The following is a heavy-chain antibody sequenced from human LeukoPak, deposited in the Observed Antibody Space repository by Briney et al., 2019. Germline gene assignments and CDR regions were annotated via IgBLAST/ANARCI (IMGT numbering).Heavy chain of an antibody. CDR3: ARYGGYGFDY. J-gene: IGHJ4*02. V-gene: IGHV4-59*01. CDR2: IYYSGST. Sequence: SETLSLTCTVSGGSISSYYWSWIRQPPGKGLEWIGYIYYSGSTNYNPSLKSRVTISVDTSKNQFSLKLSSVTAADTAVYCCARYGGYGFDYWGQGTLVTVSS. CDR1: GGSISSYY. D-gene: IGHD5-12*01.